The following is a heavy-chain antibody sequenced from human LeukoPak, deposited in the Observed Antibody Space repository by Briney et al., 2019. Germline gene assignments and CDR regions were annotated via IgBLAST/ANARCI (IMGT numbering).Heavy chain of an antibody. D-gene: IGHD3-3*01. Sequence: GASVKVSCKASGGTFSSYAISWVRQAPGQGLEWMGGIIPIFGTANYAQKFQGRVTITADESTSTAYMELSSLRSEDTAVYHCARDGDITIFGVVDYWGQGTLVTVSS. V-gene: IGHV1-69*13. CDR2: IIPIFGTA. CDR1: GGTFSSYA. J-gene: IGHJ4*02. CDR3: ARDGDITIFGVVDY.